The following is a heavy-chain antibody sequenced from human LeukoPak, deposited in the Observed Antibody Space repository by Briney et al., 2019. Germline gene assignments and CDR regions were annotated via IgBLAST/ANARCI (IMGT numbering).Heavy chain of an antibody. CDR3: ARLQSPDSPLDI. D-gene: IGHD5-24*01. CDR2: ISDTGRTI. Sequence: PGGSLRLSCAASGFSFSDYFMTWIRQASGKGLEWVSYISDTGRTIYYADSVRGRFTISRDNAKNSLFLQMDTLRAEDTAVYYCARLQSPDSPLDIWGQGTMVTVSS. CDR1: GFSFSDYF. V-gene: IGHV3-11*01. J-gene: IGHJ3*02.